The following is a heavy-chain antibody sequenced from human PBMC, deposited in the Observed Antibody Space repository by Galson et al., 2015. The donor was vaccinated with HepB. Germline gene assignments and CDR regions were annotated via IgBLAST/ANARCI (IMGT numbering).Heavy chain of an antibody. Sequence: QSGAEVKKPGESLRISCQGSGYNFTNYWVTWVRQMPGEGLEWMGKIDPVDSYTNYSPSFQGHVTISTDKSISTAYLQWSSLKASDTAMYYCARQAIGDSSRGDGFDLWGQGTLVTLSS. CDR2: IDPVDSYT. CDR1: GYNFTNYW. J-gene: IGHJ3*01. CDR3: ARQAIGDSSRGDGFDL. D-gene: IGHD6-19*01. V-gene: IGHV5-10-1*01.